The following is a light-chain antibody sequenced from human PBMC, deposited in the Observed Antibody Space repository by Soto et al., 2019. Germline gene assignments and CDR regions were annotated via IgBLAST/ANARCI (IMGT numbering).Light chain of an antibody. CDR2: GTF. CDR1: QDIKTY. CDR3: QHLNNYPPFT. Sequence: IQLTQSPSSLSASVGDRVSITCRASQDIKTYLAWYQQKQGKAPKLLISGTFTLQSAVPSRFNGSGSGTDFTLTISRLQPEDFATYYCQHLNNYPPFTFGPGTKVDLE. J-gene: IGKJ3*01. V-gene: IGKV1-9*01.